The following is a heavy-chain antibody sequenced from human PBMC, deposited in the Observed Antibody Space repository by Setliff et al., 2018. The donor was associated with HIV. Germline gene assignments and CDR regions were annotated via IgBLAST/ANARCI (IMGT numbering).Heavy chain of an antibody. CDR1: GGSISSYY. CDR3: ARGVRGYGEIRYFFYYYYMDV. J-gene: IGHJ6*03. V-gene: IGHV4-59*08. D-gene: IGHD3-9*01. Sequence: SETLSLTCTVSGGSISSYYWSWIRQPPGKGLEWIGYIYYGGSTNYNPSLKSRVTISVDTSKNQFSLKLSSVTAADTAVYYCARGVRGYGEIRYFFYYYYMDVWGKGTTVTVSS. CDR2: IYYGGST.